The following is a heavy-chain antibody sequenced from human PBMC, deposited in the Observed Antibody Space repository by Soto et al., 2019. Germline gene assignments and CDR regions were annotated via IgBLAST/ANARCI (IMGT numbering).Heavy chain of an antibody. CDR2: ISGSGEIT. D-gene: IGHD3-9*01. CDR1: GFPFRSYA. Sequence: GGSLRLSCAASGFPFRSYAMGWVRQAPGKGLEWISVISGSGEITLYTDSVKGRFTISRDFSNNTLSLQMNSLRADDTAIYYCGKARYLQVDQPLYFESWGQGTLVTVSS. J-gene: IGHJ4*02. CDR3: GKARYLQVDQPLYFES. V-gene: IGHV3-23*01.